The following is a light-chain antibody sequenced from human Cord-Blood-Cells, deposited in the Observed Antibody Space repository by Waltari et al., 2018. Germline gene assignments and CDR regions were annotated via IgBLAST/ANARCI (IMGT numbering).Light chain of an antibody. CDR1: QSVSSY. Sequence: EIVLTQSPATLTLSPGERAPLPCRASQSVSSYVAWYQQKPGQAPRLLIYDASNRATGIPVRFSGSGSGTDFTLTISSLEPEDFAVYYCQQRSNWPPITFGQGTRLEIK. V-gene: IGKV3-11*01. CDR3: QQRSNWPPIT. CDR2: DAS. J-gene: IGKJ5*01.